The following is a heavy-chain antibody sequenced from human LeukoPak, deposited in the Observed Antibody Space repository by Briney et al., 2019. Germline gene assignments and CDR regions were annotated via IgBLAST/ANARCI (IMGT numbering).Heavy chain of an antibody. J-gene: IGHJ4*02. Sequence: PGGSLRLSCTASGFTVSSNYMSWVRQAPGKGLEWVSVIYSGGSTYYADSVKGRFTISRDNSKNTLYLQMNSLRAEDTAVYYCARLVDSSGYLGYWGQGTLVTVSS. V-gene: IGHV3-53*01. CDR3: ARLVDSSGYLGY. CDR2: IYSGGST. D-gene: IGHD3-22*01. CDR1: GFTVSSNY.